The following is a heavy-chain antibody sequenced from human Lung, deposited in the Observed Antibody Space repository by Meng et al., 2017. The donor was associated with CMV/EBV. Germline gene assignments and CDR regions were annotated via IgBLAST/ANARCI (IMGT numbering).Heavy chain of an antibody. CDR1: GGSFSGYY. CDR2: INHSGST. J-gene: IGHJ4*02. V-gene: IGHV4-34*01. CDR3: TRGFQGTV. Sequence: PETLSLTCAVYGGSFSGYYWSCIRQPPGKGLGWIGEINHSGSTNYNPSLKSRVTISVDTSKNQFSLKLSSVTAADTAVYYCTRGFQGTVWGQGTVVTVSS. D-gene: IGHD3/OR15-3a*01.